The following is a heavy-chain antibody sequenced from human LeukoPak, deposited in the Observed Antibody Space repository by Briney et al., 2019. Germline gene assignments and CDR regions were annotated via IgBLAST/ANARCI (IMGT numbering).Heavy chain of an antibody. CDR3: ARGSEWTSGVSDY. D-gene: IGHD3-3*01. CDR2: ISSSSSTI. Sequence: PGGSLRLSCAASGFTFSSYAMSWVRQAPGKGLEWVSYISSSSSTIYYADSVKGRFTISRDNPKNSLYLQMNSLRAEDTAVYYCARGSEWTSGVSDYWGQGTLVTVSS. V-gene: IGHV3-48*04. J-gene: IGHJ4*02. CDR1: GFTFSSYA.